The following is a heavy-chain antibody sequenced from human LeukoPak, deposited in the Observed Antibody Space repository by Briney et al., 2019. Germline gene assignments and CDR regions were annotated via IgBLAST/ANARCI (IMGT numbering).Heavy chain of an antibody. CDR2: ISSSSSTI. Sequence: GGSLRLSCAASGFTFRSYSMNWVRQAPGKGLEWVSYISSSSSTIYYADSVKGRFTISRDNAKNSLYLQMNSLRAEDTAVYYCARVAQSQRSGYIVVVPAAMDYFDYWGQGTLVTVSS. D-gene: IGHD2-2*01. V-gene: IGHV3-48*04. J-gene: IGHJ4*02. CDR3: ARVAQSQRSGYIVVVPAAMDYFDY. CDR1: GFTFRSYS.